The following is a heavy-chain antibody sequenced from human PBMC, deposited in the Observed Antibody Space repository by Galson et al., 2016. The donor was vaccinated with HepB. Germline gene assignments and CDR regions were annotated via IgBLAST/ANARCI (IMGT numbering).Heavy chain of an antibody. CDR1: GFILTNYW. J-gene: IGHJ2*01. Sequence: SLRLSCAVSGFILTNYWMTWVRQAPGKGLEWVAIIKDDGSEKYYVGSVEGRFTISRDNPKNSVYLQMTSLRAEDTALYYCARVFVASYGGFWYSDHWGRGTLVTVSS. V-gene: IGHV3-7*01. CDR3: ARVFVASYGGFWYSDH. D-gene: IGHD4-23*01. CDR2: IKDDGSEK.